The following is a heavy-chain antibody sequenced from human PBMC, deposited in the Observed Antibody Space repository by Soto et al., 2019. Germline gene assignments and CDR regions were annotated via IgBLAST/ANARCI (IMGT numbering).Heavy chain of an antibody. J-gene: IGHJ4*02. CDR2: ISYDGSNK. CDR3: ARDHQAYDILTGYEN. CDR1: GFTFSSYA. D-gene: IGHD3-9*01. Sequence: GGSLRLSCAASGFTFSSYAMHWVRQAPGKGLEWVAVISYDGSNKYYADSVKGRFTISRDNSKNTLYLQMNSLRAEDTAVYYCARDHQAYDILTGYENWGQGTLVTVSS. V-gene: IGHV3-30-3*01.